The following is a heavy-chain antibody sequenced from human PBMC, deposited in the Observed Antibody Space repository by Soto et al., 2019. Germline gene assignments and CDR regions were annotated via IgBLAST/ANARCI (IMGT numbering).Heavy chain of an antibody. V-gene: IGHV1-2*02. CDR1: GYTFTGYY. D-gene: IGHD2-15*01. J-gene: IGHJ5*02. CDR3: AREEGFCKSGTCPGWLDP. CDR2: VNPINGAT. Sequence: ASVKVSCKTSGYTFTGYYVHWVRQAPGQSLEWMGWVNPINGATKVAPNFQGSVTLTRDTTIRTIYMELTNLGPNDTAMCYCAREEGFCKSGTCPGWLDPWGQGTLVTVSS.